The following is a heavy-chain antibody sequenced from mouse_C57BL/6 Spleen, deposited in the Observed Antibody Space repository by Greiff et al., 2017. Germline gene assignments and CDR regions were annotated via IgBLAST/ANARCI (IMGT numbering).Heavy chain of an antibody. CDR2: ISDGGSYT. CDR1: GFTFSSYA. CDR3: ARDWDYYFDY. Sequence: EVKLMESGGGLVKPGGSLKLSCAASGFTFSSYAMSWVRQTPEKRLEWVATISDGGSYTYYPDNVKGRFTISRDNAKNNLYLQMSHLKSEDTAMYYCARDWDYYFDYWGQGTTLTVSS. J-gene: IGHJ2*01. V-gene: IGHV5-4*01. D-gene: IGHD4-1*01.